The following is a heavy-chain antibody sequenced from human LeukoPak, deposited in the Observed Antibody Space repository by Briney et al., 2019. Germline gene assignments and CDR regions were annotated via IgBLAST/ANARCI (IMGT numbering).Heavy chain of an antibody. CDR1: GFTLSNYG. Sequence: PGGSLRLSCAASGFTLSNYGMHWVRQAPGKGLEWVSAISGSGGSTYYADSVKGRFTISRDNSKNTLYLQMNSLRAEDTAVYYCAKGTLYPVDYWGQGTLVTVSS. V-gene: IGHV3-23*01. J-gene: IGHJ4*02. D-gene: IGHD3-16*02. CDR2: ISGSGGST. CDR3: AKGTLYPVDY.